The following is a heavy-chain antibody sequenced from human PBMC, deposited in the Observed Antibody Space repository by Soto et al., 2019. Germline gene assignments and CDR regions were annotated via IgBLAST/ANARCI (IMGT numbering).Heavy chain of an antibody. CDR3: ARQSDCSSTSCPGQVAYYYYAMDV. Sequence: GESLKISCKGSGYSFTSYWIGWVRQMPGKGLEWMGIIYPGDSDTRYSPSFQGQVTISADKSISTAFLQWSSLKASDTAIYYCARQSDCSSTSCPGQVAYYYYAMDVWGQGTKVTVSS. CDR2: IYPGDSDT. D-gene: IGHD2-2*01. CDR1: GYSFTSYW. J-gene: IGHJ6*02. V-gene: IGHV5-51*01.